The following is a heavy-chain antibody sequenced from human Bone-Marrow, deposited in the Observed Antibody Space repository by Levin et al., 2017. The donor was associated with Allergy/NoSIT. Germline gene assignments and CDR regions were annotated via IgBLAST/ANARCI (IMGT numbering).Heavy chain of an antibody. CDR3: AKGGTSANYAPYNWFDP. Sequence: SCAASGFTFSSYAMNWVRQAPGKGLEWVSDITGSGDTTFYADSVKGRFTISRDNSKNTLYLQMNSLRADDTAVYYCAKGGTSANYAPYNWFDPWGQGTLVTVSS. V-gene: IGHV3-23*01. J-gene: IGHJ5*02. CDR2: ITGSGDTT. CDR1: GFTFSSYA. D-gene: IGHD4/OR15-4a*01.